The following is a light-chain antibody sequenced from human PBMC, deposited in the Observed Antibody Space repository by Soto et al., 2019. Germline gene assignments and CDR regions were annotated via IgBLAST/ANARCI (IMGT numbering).Light chain of an antibody. CDR1: SSDVGGYNY. Sequence: QSVLTQPASVSGSPGQSITISCTGTSSDVGGYNYVSWYQQHPGKAPKLMIYDVSNRPSGLSNRFSGSKSGNTASLTISGLQAEDEADYYCSSYTSSSPCVFGGGTKVTVL. CDR3: SSYTSSSPCV. CDR2: DVS. J-gene: IGLJ2*01. V-gene: IGLV2-14*01.